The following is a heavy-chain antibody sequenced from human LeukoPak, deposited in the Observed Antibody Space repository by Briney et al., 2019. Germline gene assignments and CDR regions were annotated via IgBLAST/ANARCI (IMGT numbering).Heavy chain of an antibody. D-gene: IGHD6-13*01. J-gene: IGHJ4*02. V-gene: IGHV4-39*07. CDR1: GGSISSSSYY. CDR2: IYYSGST. Sequence: TSETLSLTCTVSGGSISSSSYYWGWIRQPPGKGLEWIGSIYYSGSTYYNPSLKSRVTISVDTSKNQFSLKLSSVTAADTAVYYCARGRGSSWYYFDSWGQGTLVTVSS. CDR3: ARGRGSSWYYFDS.